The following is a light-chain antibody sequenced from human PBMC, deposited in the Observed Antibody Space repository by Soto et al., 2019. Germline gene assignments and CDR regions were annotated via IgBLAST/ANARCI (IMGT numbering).Light chain of an antibody. Sequence: DIQMTQSPSSLSASVGYRVTITCRASQSISSYLNWYQQKPGKAPKLLIYAASSLQSGVPSRFSGSGSGTDFTLTISSLQPEDFATYYCQQSYSTPLTFGGGTMGDIK. CDR3: QQSYSTPLT. CDR2: AAS. V-gene: IGKV1-39*01. J-gene: IGKJ4*01. CDR1: QSISSY.